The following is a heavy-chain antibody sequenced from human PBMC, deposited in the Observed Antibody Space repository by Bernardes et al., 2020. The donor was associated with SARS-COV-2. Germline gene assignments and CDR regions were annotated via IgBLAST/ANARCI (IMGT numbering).Heavy chain of an antibody. CDR1: GGSISSSSYY. Sequence: SETLSLTCTVSGGSISSSSYYWGWIRQPPGKGLEWIGSNYYSGSTYYNPSLKSLVTISVDTSKNQFPLKLSSVTAEDTAVYYCARHIIPDYYYYYGMDVWGQGTTVTVSS. J-gene: IGHJ6*02. CDR3: ARHIIPDYYYYYGMDV. CDR2: NYYSGST. V-gene: IGHV4-39*01. D-gene: IGHD1-20*01.